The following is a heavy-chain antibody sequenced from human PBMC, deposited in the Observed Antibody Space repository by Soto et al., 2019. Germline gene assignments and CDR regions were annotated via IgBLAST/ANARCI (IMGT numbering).Heavy chain of an antibody. Sequence: ASVKVSCKASSYTFSTYAINWVRQAPGQGLEWMGWISIYNGNTNYAQNLQGRVTMTADTSTSTAYMELGSLRSDDTAVYYCARDSTEGVVVVQAHLSIWFDPWGQGTLVTVSS. V-gene: IGHV1-18*01. D-gene: IGHD2-2*01. J-gene: IGHJ5*02. CDR2: ISIYNGNT. CDR1: SYTFSTYA. CDR3: ARDSTEGVVVVQAHLSIWFDP.